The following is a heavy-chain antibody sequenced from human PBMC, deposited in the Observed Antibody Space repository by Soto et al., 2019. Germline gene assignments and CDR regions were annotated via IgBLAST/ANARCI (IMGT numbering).Heavy chain of an antibody. Sequence: VQLVESGGGLVKPGGSLRLSCAASGFTFSDYYMSWIRQAPGKGLEWVANIKGDGSVTQYVASVEGRFTISRDNAKYSLYLQMNSLRVEDTALYYCVIPTRSVRGMGVWGQGTTVTVSS. CDR3: VIPTRSVRGMGV. CDR1: GFTFSDYY. V-gene: IGHV3-7*03. D-gene: IGHD6-6*01. CDR2: IKGDGSVT. J-gene: IGHJ6*02.